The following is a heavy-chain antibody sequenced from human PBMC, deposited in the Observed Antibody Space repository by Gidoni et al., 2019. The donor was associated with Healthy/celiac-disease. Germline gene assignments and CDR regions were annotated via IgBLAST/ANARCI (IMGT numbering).Heavy chain of an antibody. V-gene: IGHV1-18*01. CDR3: ARGRMRGAFGI. Sequence: QVQLVQSGAEVKKPGASVKVSCKASGYTFTSYGISWVRQAPGQGLEWMGWNSAYNGNQNYAQKIQGKVTINTGTSTSTAYMELRSLESDDTGVYYWARGRMRGAFGIWGQGTMVTVSS. CDR2: NSAYNGNQ. J-gene: IGHJ3*02. CDR1: GYTFTSYG.